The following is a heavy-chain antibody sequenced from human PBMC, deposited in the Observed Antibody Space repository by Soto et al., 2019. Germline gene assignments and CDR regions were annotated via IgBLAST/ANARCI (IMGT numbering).Heavy chain of an antibody. CDR3: AKDLARWDDDYGDYDY. D-gene: IGHD4-17*01. V-gene: IGHV3-23*01. Sequence: LRLSCAASGFTFSSYAMSWVRQAPGKGLEWVSAISGSGGSTYYADSVKGRFTISRDNSKNTLYLQMNSLGAEDTAVYYCAKDLARWDDDYGDYDYWGQGTLVTVSS. J-gene: IGHJ4*02. CDR2: ISGSGGST. CDR1: GFTFSSYA.